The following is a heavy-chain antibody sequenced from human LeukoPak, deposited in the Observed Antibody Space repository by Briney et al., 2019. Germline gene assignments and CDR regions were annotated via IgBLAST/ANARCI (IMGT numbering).Heavy chain of an antibody. CDR3: ATEQIAPDAFDI. V-gene: IGHV3-30-3*01. D-gene: IGHD6-13*01. J-gene: IGHJ3*02. CDR2: ISYDGSNT. CDR1: GFIFSNYV. Sequence: PGGSLRLSCAASGFIFSNYVMPWVRQAPGKGLEWMAVISYDGSNTYNADSVKGRFTISRDNAKNSLYLQMNSLRAEDTAVYYCATEQIAPDAFDIWGQGTMVTVSS.